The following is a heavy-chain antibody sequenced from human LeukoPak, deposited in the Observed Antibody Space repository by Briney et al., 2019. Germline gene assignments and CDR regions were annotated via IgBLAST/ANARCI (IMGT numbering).Heavy chain of an antibody. Sequence: SETLSLTCTVSGGSISSYYWSWIRQPAGKGLEWIGRIYTSGSTNYSPSLKSRVTMSVDTSKNQFSLKLSSVTAADTAVYYCARDRSSGPTGYFDYWGQGTLVTVSS. CDR3: ARDRSSGPTGYFDY. J-gene: IGHJ4*02. CDR1: GGSISSYY. D-gene: IGHD6-19*01. CDR2: IYTSGST. V-gene: IGHV4-4*07.